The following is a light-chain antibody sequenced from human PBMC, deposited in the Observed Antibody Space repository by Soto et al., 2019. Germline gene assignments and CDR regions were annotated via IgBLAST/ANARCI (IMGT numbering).Light chain of an antibody. J-gene: IGKJ1*01. CDR2: GAS. Sequence: EIVMTQSPATLSVPPGERATLSCRASQSVSSNLAWYQQKPGQAXRLLIYGASTRATGIPARFSGNVSGTEFTLTISSLQSEDFAVYYCQQYNNWPPWTFGQGTKVDIK. CDR3: QQYNNWPPWT. V-gene: IGKV3D-15*01. CDR1: QSVSSN.